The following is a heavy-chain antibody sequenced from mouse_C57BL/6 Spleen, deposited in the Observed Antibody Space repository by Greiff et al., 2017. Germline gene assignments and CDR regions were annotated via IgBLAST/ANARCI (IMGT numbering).Heavy chain of an antibody. V-gene: IGHV1-80*01. Sequence: VKLMESGAELVKPGASVKLSCKASGYAFSSYWMNWVKQRPGKGLEWIGQIYPGDGDTNYNGKFKGKATLTADKSSSTAYMQLNSLTSEDSAVYFCARFTTVVPAYFDYWGQGTTLTGSS. J-gene: IGHJ2*01. CDR3: ARFTTVVPAYFDY. D-gene: IGHD1-1*01. CDR2: IYPGDGDT. CDR1: GYAFSSYW.